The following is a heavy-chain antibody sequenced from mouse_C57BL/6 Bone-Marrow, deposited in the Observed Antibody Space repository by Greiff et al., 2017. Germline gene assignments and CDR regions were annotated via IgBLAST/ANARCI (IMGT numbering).Heavy chain of an antibody. CDR2: IYPRSGNT. J-gene: IGHJ2*01. Sequence: QVQLKESGAELARPGASVKLSCKASGYTFTSYGISWVKQRTGQGLEWIGEIYPRSGNTYYNEKFKGKATLTADKSSSTAYMELRSLTSEDSAVYFCARSRSFYYDYDPFDYWGQGTTLTVSS. CDR1: GYTFTSYG. CDR3: ARSRSFYYDYDPFDY. V-gene: IGHV1-81*01. D-gene: IGHD2-4*01.